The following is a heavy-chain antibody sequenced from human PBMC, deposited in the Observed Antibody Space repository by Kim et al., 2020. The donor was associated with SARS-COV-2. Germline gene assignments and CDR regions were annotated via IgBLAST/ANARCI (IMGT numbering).Heavy chain of an antibody. J-gene: IGHJ4*02. D-gene: IGHD3-16*02. CDR2: INTDTGSP. V-gene: IGHV7-4-1*02. Sequence: ASVKVSCKASGYTFTNHAINWVRQAPGRGLEWMGWINTDTGSPTYAPKFTGRFVFSLDTSASTAYLQIRSLKAEDTALYYCARVVWGGYRYIDSWGQGTLVTVSS. CDR3: ARVVWGGYRYIDS. CDR1: GYTFTNHA.